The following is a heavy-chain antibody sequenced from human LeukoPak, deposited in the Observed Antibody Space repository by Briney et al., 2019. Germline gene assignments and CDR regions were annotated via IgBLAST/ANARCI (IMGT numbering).Heavy chain of an antibody. D-gene: IGHD2-8*01. J-gene: IGHJ6*03. CDR2: IQYDGSNA. Sequence: GGSLRLSCAASRFTFSSYGMHWVGQAPGQGLEWVAYIQYDGSNAQYADSVKGRFSISRDSSKNILYLQMHSLRAEDTAVYYCAKDRCSNGVGCYYYYMDVWGKGTTVTISS. CDR1: RFTFSSYG. V-gene: IGHV3-30*02. CDR3: AKDRCSNGVGCYYYYMDV.